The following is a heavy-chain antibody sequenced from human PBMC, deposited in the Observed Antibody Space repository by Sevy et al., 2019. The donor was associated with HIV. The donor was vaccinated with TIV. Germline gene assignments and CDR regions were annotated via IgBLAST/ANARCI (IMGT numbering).Heavy chain of an antibody. D-gene: IGHD6-19*01. Sequence: ASVKVSCKASGGTFSTYAISWVRQAPGQGLEWMGGIIPIFDTANYEQKFQGIVTITADESTSTAYMELSSLRSEDTAVYYCARDADSSGAERYFDYWGQGTPVTVSS. CDR2: IIPIFDTA. CDR3: ARDADSSGAERYFDY. J-gene: IGHJ4*02. V-gene: IGHV1-69*13. CDR1: GGTFSTYA.